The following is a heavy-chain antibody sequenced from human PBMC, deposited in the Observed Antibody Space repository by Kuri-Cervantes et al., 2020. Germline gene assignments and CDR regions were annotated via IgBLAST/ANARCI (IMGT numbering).Heavy chain of an antibody. CDR1: GGSFSGYY. CDR2: INHSGST. V-gene: IGHV4-34*01. D-gene: IGHD6-6*01. CDR3: ANRPRYFDL. Sequence: GSLRLSCAVYGGSFSGYYWSWIRQPPGKGLEWIGEINHSGSTNYSPSLKSRVTISVDTSKNQFSLKLSSVTAADTAVYYCANRPRYFDLWGRGTLVTVSS. J-gene: IGHJ2*01.